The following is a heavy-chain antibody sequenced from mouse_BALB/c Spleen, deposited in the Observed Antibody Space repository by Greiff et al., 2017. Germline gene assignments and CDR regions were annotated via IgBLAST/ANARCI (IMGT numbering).Heavy chain of an antibody. Sequence: VQLQQSGAELVKPGASVKLSCTASGFNIKDTYMHWVKQRPEQGLEWIGRIDPANGNTKYDPKFQGKATITADTSSNTAYLQLSSLTSEDTAVYYCARDYGYNWYFDVWGAGTTVTVSS. CDR1: GFNIKDTY. J-gene: IGHJ1*01. D-gene: IGHD1-2*01. CDR3: ARDYGYNWYFDV. V-gene: IGHV14-3*02. CDR2: IDPANGNT.